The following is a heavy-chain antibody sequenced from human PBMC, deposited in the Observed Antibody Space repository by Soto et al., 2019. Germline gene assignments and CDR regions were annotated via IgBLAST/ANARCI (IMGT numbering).Heavy chain of an antibody. CDR2: ISWNSGSI. CDR3: AKGVIDFCSGYYTPAFDY. V-gene: IGHV3-9*01. CDR1: GFTFDDYA. D-gene: IGHD3-3*01. J-gene: IGHJ4*02. Sequence: EVQLVESGGGLVQPGRSLRLSCAASGFTFDDYAMHWVRQAPGKGLEWVSGISWNSGSIGYADSVKGRFTISRDNAKNSLYLQMNSLRAEDTALYYCAKGVIDFCSGYYTPAFDYWGQGTLVTVSS.